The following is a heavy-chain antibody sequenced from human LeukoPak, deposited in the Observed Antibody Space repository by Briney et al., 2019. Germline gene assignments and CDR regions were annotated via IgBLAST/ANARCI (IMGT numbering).Heavy chain of an antibody. CDR1: GFTFSSYA. J-gene: IGHJ4*02. CDR3: TTRLMIVVVTRGDY. Sequence: GGSLRLSCAASGFTFSSYAMSWVRQAPGKGLEWVSAISGSGGSTYYADSVKGRFTISRDNSKNTLYLQMNSLRAEDTAVYYCTTRLMIVVVTRGDYWGQGTLVTVSS. V-gene: IGHV3-23*01. D-gene: IGHD3-22*01. CDR2: ISGSGGST.